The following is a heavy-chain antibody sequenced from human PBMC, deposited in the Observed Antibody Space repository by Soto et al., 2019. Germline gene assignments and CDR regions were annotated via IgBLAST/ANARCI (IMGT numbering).Heavy chain of an antibody. CDR2: ISSSSSTI. D-gene: IGHD6-13*01. V-gene: IGHV3-48*01. CDR1: GFTFSSYS. J-gene: IGHJ4*02. CDR3: ARESIAAAGTKDY. Sequence: GGSLRLSCAASGFTFSSYSMNWVRQAPGKGLEWVSYISSSSSTIYYADSVKGRFTISRDNAKNSLYLQMNSLRAEDTAVYYCARESIAAAGTKDYWGQGTLVTVSS.